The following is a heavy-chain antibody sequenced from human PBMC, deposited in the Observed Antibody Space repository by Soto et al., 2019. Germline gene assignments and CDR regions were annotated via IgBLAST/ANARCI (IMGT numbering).Heavy chain of an antibody. D-gene: IGHD2-15*01. CDR3: ARIGGGVVLAATTPFDY. J-gene: IGHJ4*02. Sequence: QVPLQESGPRLVRPSGTPSLTCTVSSGSISTANWWSWVRQPPGRGLEWIGEIYHSGSTNYNLSLQGRVTLSVDKSKDQFSRRLSSVSAADTALYYCARIGGGVVLAATTPFDYWGQGTLVTVSS. CDR2: IYHSGST. CDR1: SGSISTANW. V-gene: IGHV4-4*02.